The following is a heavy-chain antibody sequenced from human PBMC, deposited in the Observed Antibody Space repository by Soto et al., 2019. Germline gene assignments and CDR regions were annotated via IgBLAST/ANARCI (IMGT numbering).Heavy chain of an antibody. CDR2: IYNSVNT. Sequence: QVQLQESGPGLVEPSQTLSLTCTVSGDSISNGYYTWSWILQPPGKDLEWIGHIYNSVNTYSNPSLKSRVTRSADTSKNQFSLKLSSVTAADTAVYYCARGPSGDKVDYWGQGTLVTVSS. V-gene: IGHV4-30-4*01. CDR3: ARGPSGDKVDY. CDR1: GDSISNGYYT. D-gene: IGHD3-10*01. J-gene: IGHJ4*02.